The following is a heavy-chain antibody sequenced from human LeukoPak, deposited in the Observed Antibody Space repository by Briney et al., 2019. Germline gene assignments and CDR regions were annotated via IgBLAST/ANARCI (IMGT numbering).Heavy chain of an antibody. J-gene: IGHJ4*02. CDR3: AKSGCSSTSCYLNY. D-gene: IGHD2-2*01. V-gene: IGHV3-9*03. Sequence: GGSVRLSCAASGFTFDDYAMHWVRQAPGKGLEWVSGISWNSGSIGYADSVKGRFTISRDNAKNSLYLQMNSLRPEDMALYYCAKSGCSSTSCYLNYWGQGILVTVSS. CDR1: GFTFDDYA. CDR2: ISWNSGSI.